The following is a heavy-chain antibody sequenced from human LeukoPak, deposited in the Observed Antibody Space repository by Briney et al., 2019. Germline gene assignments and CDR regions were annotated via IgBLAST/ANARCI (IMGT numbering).Heavy chain of an antibody. CDR1: GFTFSGYA. V-gene: IGHV3-23*01. J-gene: IGHJ4*02. D-gene: IGHD5-18*01. CDR2: VSGSGGTT. CDR3: AKDRSGYSYGYGFDS. Sequence: GGSLRLSCAASGFTFSGYAMSWVRQAPGKGLDWVSAVSGSGGTTYYADSVKGRFTISRDNSKSTLYLQMNSLRAEDTAVYYCAKDRSGYSYGYGFDSWGQGTLVTVSS.